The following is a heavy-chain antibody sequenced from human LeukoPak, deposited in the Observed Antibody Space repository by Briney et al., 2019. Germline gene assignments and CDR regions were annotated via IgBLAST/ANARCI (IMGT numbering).Heavy chain of an antibody. D-gene: IGHD3-10*01. CDR2: ISSSGSTI. V-gene: IGHV3-11*01. CDR1: GFTFSDYY. Sequence: PGGSLRLSCAASGFTFSDYYMSWIRQAPGKGLEWVSYISSSGSTIYYADSVKGRFTISRDNAKNSLYLQMNSLRAEDTAVYYCARGGSWFGELKGRYYYYGMDVWGQGTTVTVYS. CDR3: ARGGSWFGELKGRYYYYGMDV. J-gene: IGHJ6*02.